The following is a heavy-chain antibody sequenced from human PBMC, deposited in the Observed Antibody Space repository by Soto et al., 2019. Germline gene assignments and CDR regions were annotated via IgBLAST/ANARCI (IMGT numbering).Heavy chain of an antibody. Sequence: SETLSLTCTVSGGSISSSSYYWGWIRQPPGKGLEWIGSIYYSGSTYYNPSLKSRVTISVDTSKNQFSLKLSSVTAADTAVYYCARHVGIVLMVYARFDPWGQGTLVTVSS. V-gene: IGHV4-39*01. CDR2: IYYSGST. J-gene: IGHJ5*02. CDR3: ARHVGIVLMVYARFDP. D-gene: IGHD2-8*01. CDR1: GGSISSSSYY.